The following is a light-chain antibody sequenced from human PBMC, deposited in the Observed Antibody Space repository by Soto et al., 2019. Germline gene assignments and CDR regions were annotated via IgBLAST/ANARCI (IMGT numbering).Light chain of an antibody. J-gene: IGKJ1*01. Sequence: EIVLTQSPGTLSLSPGERATLSCRASQSFHTNYLAWYQHRPGQAPRLLIYGASIRASGIPDRFSGSGSGTDFTLTITRLESQDFAVYYCHQYGSSPWTFGQGTKVEIK. CDR1: QSFHTNY. CDR2: GAS. V-gene: IGKV3-20*01. CDR3: HQYGSSPWT.